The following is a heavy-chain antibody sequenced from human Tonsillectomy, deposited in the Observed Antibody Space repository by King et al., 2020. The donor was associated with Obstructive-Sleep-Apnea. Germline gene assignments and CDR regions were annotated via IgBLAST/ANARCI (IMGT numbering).Heavy chain of an antibody. CDR1: GFTVSSNY. CDR2: IYSGGST. CDR3: ARGGGNSILSPFDY. J-gene: IGHJ4*02. V-gene: IGHV3-66*01. Sequence: QLVQSGGGLVQPGGSLRLSCAASGFTVSSNYMSWVRQAPGKGLEWVSVIYSGGSTYYADSVKGRFPISRDNSKNTLYLQMNSLRAEDTAVYYCARGGGNSILSPFDYWGQGTLVTVSS. D-gene: IGHD4-23*01.